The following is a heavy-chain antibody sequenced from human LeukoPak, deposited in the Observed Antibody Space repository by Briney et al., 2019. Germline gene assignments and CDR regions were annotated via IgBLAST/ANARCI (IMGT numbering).Heavy chain of an antibody. CDR3: ARGGYVVAAGY. CDR2: IYYSGST. Sequence: GSLRLSCAASGFTFSDYEMHWVRQPPGKGLEWIGSIYYSGSTYYNPSLKSRVTISVDTSKNQFSLKLDSVTAADTAVYYCARGGYVVAAGYWGQGTLVTVSS. J-gene: IGHJ4*02. D-gene: IGHD2-2*01. V-gene: IGHV4-38-2*01. CDR1: GFTFSDYE.